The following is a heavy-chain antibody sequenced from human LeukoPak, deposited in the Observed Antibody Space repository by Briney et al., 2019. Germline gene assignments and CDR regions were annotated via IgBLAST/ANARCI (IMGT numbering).Heavy chain of an antibody. CDR1: GFTFSSYG. CDR2: IWYDGSNK. CDR3: ARLRAIGYFDY. J-gene: IGHJ4*02. V-gene: IGHV3-33*01. Sequence: GRSLRLSCAASGFTFSSYGMHWVRQAPGKGLEWVAVIWYDGSNKYYADSVKGRFTISRDNSKNTLYLQMNSLRAEDTAVYYCARLRAIGYFDYWGQGTLVAVSS.